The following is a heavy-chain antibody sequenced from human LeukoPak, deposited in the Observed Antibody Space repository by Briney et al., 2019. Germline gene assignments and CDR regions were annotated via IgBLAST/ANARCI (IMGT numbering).Heavy chain of an antibody. CDR2: INPSGGT. V-gene: IGHV4-34*01. Sequence: PSETLSLTCGVRGGSFSDYYWSWIRQTPGKGLEWIGDINPSGGTSYNPSLKSRLTISVDTSKNQFSLKPTSVTAADTALYYCARLGLYTSSWYRFYYFDYWGPGTLVTVSS. J-gene: IGHJ4*02. CDR1: GGSFSDYY. D-gene: IGHD6-13*01. CDR3: ARLGLYTSSWYRFYYFDY.